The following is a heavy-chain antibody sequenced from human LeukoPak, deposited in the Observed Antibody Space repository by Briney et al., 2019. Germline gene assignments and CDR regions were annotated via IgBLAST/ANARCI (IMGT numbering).Heavy chain of an antibody. J-gene: IGHJ5*02. D-gene: IGHD3-10*01. CDR3: AREVKRSGYYYGSGTFGLTQNWFDP. CDR1: GYSISSGYY. CDR2: IYHSGST. Sequence: SETLSLTRTVSGYSISSGYYWGWIRQPPGKGLEWIGSIYHSGSTYYNPSLKSRVTISVDTSKNQFSLKLSSVTAADTAVYYCAREVKRSGYYYGSGTFGLTQNWFDPWGQGTLVTVSS. V-gene: IGHV4-38-2*02.